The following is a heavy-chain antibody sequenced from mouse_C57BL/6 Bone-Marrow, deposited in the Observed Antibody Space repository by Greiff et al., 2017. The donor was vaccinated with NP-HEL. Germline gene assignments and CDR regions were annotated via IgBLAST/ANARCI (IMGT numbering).Heavy chain of an antibody. V-gene: IGHV5-4*01. CDR3: ARDTLYHDHAY. CDR2: ISDGGSYT. CDR1: GFTFSSYA. J-gene: IGHJ3*01. Sequence: EVKLVESGGGLVKPGGSLKLSCAASGFTFSSYAMSWVRQTPEKRLEWVATISDGGSYTYYPDNVKGRFTISRDNAKNNLYLQMSHLKSEDTAMYYCARDTLYHDHAYWGQGTLVTVSA. D-gene: IGHD2-1*01.